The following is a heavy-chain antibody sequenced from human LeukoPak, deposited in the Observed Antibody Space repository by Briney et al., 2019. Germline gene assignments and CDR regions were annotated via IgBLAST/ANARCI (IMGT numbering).Heavy chain of an antibody. V-gene: IGHV3-7*03. J-gene: IGHJ4*02. D-gene: IGHD3-22*01. CDR2: IKEDGSKK. CDR1: GFTLSSYW. CDR3: ATPLDYYDSSGYYQGGD. Sequence: GGSLRLSCAASGFTLSSYWMTWVRQAPGKGLEWVANIKEDGSKKNYEDSVKGRFTISRDNAKNSLYLQMNSLRAEDTAVYYCATPLDYYDSSGYYQGGDWGQGTLVTVSS.